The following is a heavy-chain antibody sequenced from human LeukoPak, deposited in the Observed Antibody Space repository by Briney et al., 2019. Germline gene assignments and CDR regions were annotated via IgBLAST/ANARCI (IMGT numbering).Heavy chain of an antibody. J-gene: IGHJ5*02. Sequence: ASVKVSCKASGYTFTSYGISWVRQAPGQGLEWMGWISAYNGNTNYAQKLQGRVTMTTDTSTSTAYMELRSLRSDDTAVYYCARVLRIAAAGTSWFDPWGQGTLVTVSS. CDR2: ISAYNGNT. V-gene: IGHV1-18*01. CDR3: ARVLRIAAAGTSWFDP. D-gene: IGHD6-13*01. CDR1: GYTFTSYG.